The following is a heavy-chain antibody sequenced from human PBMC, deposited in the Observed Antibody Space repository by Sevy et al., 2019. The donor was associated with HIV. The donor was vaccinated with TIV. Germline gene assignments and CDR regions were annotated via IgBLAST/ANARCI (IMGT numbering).Heavy chain of an antibody. D-gene: IGHD3-22*01. J-gene: IGHJ3*02. CDR1: GGSMNYYY. V-gene: IGHV4-59*01. Sequence: SETLSLSCTVSGGSMNYYYWTWIRQPPGKGLEWIGYIYYTGITTYKSSLQSRVTISIDTSNNHFTLKLISVTTADTAVYYCARVHYDVGSGSAFDIWGQGTMVTVSS. CDR3: ARVHYDVGSGSAFDI. CDR2: IYYTGIT.